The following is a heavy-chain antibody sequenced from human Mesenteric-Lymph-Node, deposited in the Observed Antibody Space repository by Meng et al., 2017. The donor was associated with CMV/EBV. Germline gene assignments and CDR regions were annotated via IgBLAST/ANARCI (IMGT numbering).Heavy chain of an antibody. V-gene: IGHV3-21*01. CDR1: GFSFSSYS. D-gene: IGHD6-19*01. CDR2: ISASSSDI. J-gene: IGHJ4*02. CDR3: ARTIAVAAPGDY. Sequence: GESLKISCAASGFSFSSYSMTWVRQAPGKGLEWVSFISASSSDIYYADSVKGRFSISRDNAKNSLYLQMNSLRAEDTAVYYCARTIAVAAPGDYWGQGTLVTVSS.